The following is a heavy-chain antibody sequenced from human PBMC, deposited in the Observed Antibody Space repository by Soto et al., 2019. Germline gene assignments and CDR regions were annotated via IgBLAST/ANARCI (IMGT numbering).Heavy chain of an antibody. V-gene: IGHV4-31*03. J-gene: IGHJ5*02. CDR3: ARAALYNRGHCWFDP. D-gene: IGHD3-10*01. CDR1: GDSINSSDHY. Sequence: SETLSLTCIVSGDSINSSDHYWSWIRQRPGKGLEWMGYIFYVGSAYYNPSLESRVSMSVDTSRNQFSLKLTSVIAADTAVYYCARAALYNRGHCWFDPWGQGTLVTVSS. CDR2: IFYVGSA.